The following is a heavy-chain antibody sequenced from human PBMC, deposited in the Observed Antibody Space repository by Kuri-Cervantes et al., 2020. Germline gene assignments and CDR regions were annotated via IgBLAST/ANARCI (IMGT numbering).Heavy chain of an antibody. D-gene: IGHD7-27*01. CDR1: GFTFSSYG. V-gene: IGHV3-30*18. CDR3: AKAPTGDPFYYYGMDV. J-gene: IGHJ6*02. CDR2: ISYDGSNK. Sequence: GESLKISCAASGFTFSSYGMHWVRQAPGKGLEWVAVISYDGSNKYYADSVKGRFTISRDNSKNTLYLQMNSLRAEDTAVYYCAKAPTGDPFYYYGMDVWGQGTTVTVSS.